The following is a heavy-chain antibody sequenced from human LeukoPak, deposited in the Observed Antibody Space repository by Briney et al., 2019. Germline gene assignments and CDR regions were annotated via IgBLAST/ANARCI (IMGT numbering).Heavy chain of an antibody. J-gene: IGHJ4*02. CDR1: RFIVSGDF. D-gene: IGHD1-26*01. V-gene: IGHV3-53*01. CDR3: ARERGRGRDSPWFDY. Sequence: PGGSLRLSCAGSRFIVSGDFMSWVRQAPGKGLEWVSVIYSDGSTYYADSVKGRFTISRDNSKNTLDLQMTGLRAEDTAVYYCARERGRGRDSPWFDYWGQGTLVTVSS. CDR2: IYSDGST.